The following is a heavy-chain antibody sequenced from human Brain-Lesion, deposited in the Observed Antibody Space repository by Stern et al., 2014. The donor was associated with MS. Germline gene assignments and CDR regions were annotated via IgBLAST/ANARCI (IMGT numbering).Heavy chain of an antibody. CDR2: SDHSGST. V-gene: IGHV4-4*02. CDR1: GGSISSSNW. D-gene: IGHD6-13*01. Sequence: QVQLQESGPGLVKPSGTLSLTCVVSGGSISSSNWWSWVRQSPGKGLEWIGESDHSGSTIYNPSLKSRVTVSVDKSKNRLSLNLRFVTAADTAVYFCARFPASRPHVFDSWGQGTLVTVSS. CDR3: ARFPASRPHVFDS. J-gene: IGHJ4*02.